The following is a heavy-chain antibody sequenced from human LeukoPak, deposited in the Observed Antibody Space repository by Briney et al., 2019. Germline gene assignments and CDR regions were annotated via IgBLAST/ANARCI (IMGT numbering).Heavy chain of an antibody. J-gene: IGHJ4*02. D-gene: IGHD6-13*01. V-gene: IGHV1-2*02. Sequence: ASVKVSCKASGYTFTGYYMHWVRQAPGQGLEWMGWINPNSGGTNYAQKFQGRVTMTRDTSISTAYMELSRLRSDDTAVYYCARDLRIAAAGTRSKFDYWGQGTLVTVCS. CDR3: ARDLRIAAAGTRSKFDY. CDR2: INPNSGGT. CDR1: GYTFTGYY.